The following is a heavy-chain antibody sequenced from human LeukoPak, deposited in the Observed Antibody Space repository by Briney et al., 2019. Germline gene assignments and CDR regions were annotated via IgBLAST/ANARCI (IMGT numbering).Heavy chain of an antibody. V-gene: IGHV4-34*01. Sequence: KPSETLSLTCAVYGGYFSGYYWSWIRQPPGKGLEWIGEINHSGSTNYNPSLKSRVTISVDTSRNQFSLKLSSVTAADTAVYYCATDPGGYCSATICYGEAPWGQGTPVTVSS. CDR1: GGYFSGYY. D-gene: IGHD2-2*01. CDR2: INHSGST. J-gene: IGHJ5*02. CDR3: ATDPGGYCSATICYGEAP.